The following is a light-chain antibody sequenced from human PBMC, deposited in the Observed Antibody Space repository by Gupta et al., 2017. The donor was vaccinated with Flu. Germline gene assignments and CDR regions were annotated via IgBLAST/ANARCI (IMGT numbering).Light chain of an antibody. Sequence: QSALTQPASVSGSPGQSITISCTGASSDIGHHNYVSWYQQHPGKAPKPIIYEVNNRPSGISNRFSGSRSGNTASLTISGLQAEDEAHYSCDSYTNTGVRIFGGGTKVTVL. CDR3: DSYTNTGVRI. CDR1: SSDIGHHNY. J-gene: IGLJ2*01. V-gene: IGLV2-14*01. CDR2: EVN.